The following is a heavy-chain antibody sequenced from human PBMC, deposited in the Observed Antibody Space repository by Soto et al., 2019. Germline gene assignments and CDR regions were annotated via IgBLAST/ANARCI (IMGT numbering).Heavy chain of an antibody. CDR1: GGSFSGYY. V-gene: IGHV4-34*01. Sequence: LSLTCAVYGGSFSGYYWSWIRQPPGKGLEWIGEINHSGSTNYNPSLKSRVTISVDTSKNQFSLKLSSVTAADTAVYYCARGSGLTGYYRNYYYGMDVWGQGTTVTVSS. J-gene: IGHJ6*02. CDR3: ARGSGLTGYYRNYYYGMDV. CDR2: INHSGST. D-gene: IGHD3-9*01.